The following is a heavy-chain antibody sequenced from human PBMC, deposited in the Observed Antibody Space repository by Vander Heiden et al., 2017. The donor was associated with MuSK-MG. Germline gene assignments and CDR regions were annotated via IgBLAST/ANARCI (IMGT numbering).Heavy chain of an antibody. Sequence: VQLVQSGAEVTKPGSSVKVSCNASGGTFSSYAISWVRQAPGQGLEWMGGIIPIVGTANYAQKVQGRVTITADKSTSTAYMELSSLRSEDTAVYYCASPGRAVAGDAFDIWGQGTMVTVSS. J-gene: IGHJ3*02. CDR2: IIPIVGTA. D-gene: IGHD6-19*01. CDR1: GGTFSSYA. CDR3: ASPGRAVAGDAFDI. V-gene: IGHV1-69*06.